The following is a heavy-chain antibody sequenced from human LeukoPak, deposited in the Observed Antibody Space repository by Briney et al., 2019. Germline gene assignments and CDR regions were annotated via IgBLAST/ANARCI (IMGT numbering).Heavy chain of an antibody. Sequence: GGSLRLSCAASGFTFSNYAMSWVRQAPGKGLEWVSAISGSGGGTYYADSVKGRFTISIDNSKNTLYLQMNSLRAEDTAVYYCAKLRGGYSSTWYGDYWGQGTLVTVSS. V-gene: IGHV3-23*01. J-gene: IGHJ4*02. CDR3: AKLRGGYSSTWYGDY. D-gene: IGHD6-13*01. CDR1: GFTFSNYA. CDR2: ISGSGGGT.